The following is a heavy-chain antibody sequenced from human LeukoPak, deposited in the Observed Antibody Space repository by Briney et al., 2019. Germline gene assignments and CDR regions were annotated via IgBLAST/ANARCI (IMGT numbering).Heavy chain of an antibody. D-gene: IGHD2-15*01. CDR2: IAGNGNT. V-gene: IGHV3-23*01. Sequence: GGSLRLSCAASGFTFSNYALTWVRQASGTGLEWVSIIAGNGNTYYGDSVKGRFTISRDNSKSTLYLQMNSLRPGDTALYYCAKCASSGGACYDAFDLWGQGTMVTVSS. CDR3: AKCASSGGACYDAFDL. J-gene: IGHJ3*01. CDR1: GFTFSNYA.